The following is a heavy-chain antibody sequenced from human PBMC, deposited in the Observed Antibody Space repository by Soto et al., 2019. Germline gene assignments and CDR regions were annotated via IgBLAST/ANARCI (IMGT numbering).Heavy chain of an antibody. V-gene: IGHV4-59*02. CDR1: GDSVTSHY. J-gene: IGHJ4*02. CDR3: ARVGLDYSNPHPQHSFHY. Sequence: SETLSLTCSFSGDSVTSHYLTWIRQSPEKGLEWIGYMHYTGFSHYNPSLKSRLTISIDKSKNQFSLKLSSVTAADTAVYYCARVGLDYSNPHPQHSFHYWGQAPLATVSS. D-gene: IGHD4-4*01. CDR2: MHYTGFS.